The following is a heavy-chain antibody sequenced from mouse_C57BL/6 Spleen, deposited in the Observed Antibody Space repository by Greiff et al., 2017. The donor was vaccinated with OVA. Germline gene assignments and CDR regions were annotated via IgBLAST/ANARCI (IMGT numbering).Heavy chain of an antibody. V-gene: IGHV1-4*01. J-gene: IGHJ4*01. D-gene: IGHD2-10*01. CDR2: INPSSGYT. Sequence: QVQLKESGAELARPGASVKMSCKASGYTFTSYTMHWVKQRPGQGLEWIGYINPSSGYTKYNQKFKDKATLTADKSSSTAYMQLSSLTSEDSAVYYCARSRAYYGNPGAMDYWGPGTSVTVSS. CDR3: ARSRAYYGNPGAMDY. CDR1: GYTFTSYT.